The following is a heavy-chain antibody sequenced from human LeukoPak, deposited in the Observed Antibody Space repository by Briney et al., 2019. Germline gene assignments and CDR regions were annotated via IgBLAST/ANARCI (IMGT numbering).Heavy chain of an antibody. J-gene: IGHJ4*02. V-gene: IGHV4-59*01. Sequence: SETLSLTCTVFGGSFSSNYWSWIRQPPGEGLEWIGNIYYSGSTDYNPYLKSRVPISVDTSKNQFSLKLSSVTAADTAVYYCARTDIVTGYRRGYFDYWGQGTLVTVSS. CDR3: ARTDIVTGYRRGYFDY. CDR1: GGSFSSNY. CDR2: IYYSGST. D-gene: IGHD3-9*01.